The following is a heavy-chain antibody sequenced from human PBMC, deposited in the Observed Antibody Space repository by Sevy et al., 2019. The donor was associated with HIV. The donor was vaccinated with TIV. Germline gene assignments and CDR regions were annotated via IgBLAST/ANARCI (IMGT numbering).Heavy chain of an antibody. CDR1: GYTFTSNG. D-gene: IGHD2-15*01. V-gene: IGHV1-18*01. CDR3: ARDRGCVSGGSCYIQQ. J-gene: IGHJ1*01. Sequence: ASVKVSCKASGYTFTSNGIAWVRQAPGQGLEWMGWINTNNGNANYAQKYQGRVTMTTDTSTSTGYMELRSLRSDDTAMYYCARDRGCVSGGSCYIQQWGQGTLVTVSS. CDR2: INTNNGNA.